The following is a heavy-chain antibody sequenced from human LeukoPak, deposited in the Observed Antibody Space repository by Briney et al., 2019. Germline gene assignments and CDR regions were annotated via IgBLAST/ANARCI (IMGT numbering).Heavy chain of an antibody. J-gene: IGHJ4*02. Sequence: GGSLRLSCAASGFTFSSYAMGWVRQAPGKGLEWVSAISGSGGNTYYADSVKGRFSISRDNSKDTLYLQMNSLRAEDTAIYYCAKDHSTFYYDSGSYDYWGQGPLVTVSS. D-gene: IGHD3-10*01. CDR1: GFTFSSYA. CDR2: ISGSGGNT. CDR3: AKDHSTFYYDSGSYDY. V-gene: IGHV3-23*01.